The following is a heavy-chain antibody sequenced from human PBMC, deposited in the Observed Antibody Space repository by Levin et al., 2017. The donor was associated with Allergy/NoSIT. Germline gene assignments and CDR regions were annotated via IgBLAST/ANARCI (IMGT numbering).Heavy chain of an antibody. J-gene: IGHJ4*02. CDR3: ARRDSDGSNSFDF. CDR1: GYSFTSYW. Sequence: PGESLKISCQASGYSFTSYWFGWVRQRPGKGLEWMGLIFPSDSDTRVSPSFQGQIIMSVDKSISTAYLHWNSLKASDTAMYYCARRDSDGSNSFDFWGQGTLVTVSS. D-gene: IGHD4-23*01. V-gene: IGHV5-51*01. CDR2: IFPSDSDT.